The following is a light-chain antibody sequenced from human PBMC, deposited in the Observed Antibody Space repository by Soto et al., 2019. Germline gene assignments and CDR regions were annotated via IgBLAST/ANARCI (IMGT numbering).Light chain of an antibody. CDR2: SAS. J-gene: IGKJ1*01. V-gene: IGKV1D-12*01. Sequence: HVAQCPSSVSASGGYRVTITCETSKDISTSVAWYQQKPGKAPNLLIYSASALHRGVPSRFSGSGSGADFTLTVSSLQPEDSATYYCQQADSFPWTFGQGTKVDIK. CDR3: QQADSFPWT. CDR1: KDISTS.